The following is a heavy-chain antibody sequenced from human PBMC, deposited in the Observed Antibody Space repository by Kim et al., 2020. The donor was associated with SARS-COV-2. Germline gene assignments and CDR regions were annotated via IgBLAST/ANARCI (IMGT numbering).Heavy chain of an antibody. CDR2: TRNKANSYTT. D-gene: IGHD3-10*01. V-gene: IGHV3-72*01. CDR3: ANSTYGSGSYFFDY. J-gene: IGHJ4*01. Sequence: GGSLRLSCAASGFTFSDHYMDWVRQAPGKGLEWVGRTRNKANSYTTEYAASVKGRFTISRDDSKNLLYLQMNSLNTEDTAVYYCANSTYGSGSYFFDY. CDR1: GFTFSDHY.